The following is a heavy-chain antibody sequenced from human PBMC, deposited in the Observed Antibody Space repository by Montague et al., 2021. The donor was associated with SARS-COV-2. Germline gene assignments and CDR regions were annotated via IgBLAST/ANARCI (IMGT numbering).Heavy chain of an antibody. V-gene: IGHV3-30*04. D-gene: IGHD6-19*01. Sequence: SLRLSCAASGFTFSSYAMHWVRQAPGKGLEWVSVISYDGSKKYYLDSXXGRFTISRDNSKNTLYLQMNSLRTEDTAVYYCARDRSWLILGELDYWGQGTLVTVSS. CDR3: ARDRSWLILGELDY. CDR1: GFTFSSYA. CDR2: ISYDGSKK. J-gene: IGHJ4*02.